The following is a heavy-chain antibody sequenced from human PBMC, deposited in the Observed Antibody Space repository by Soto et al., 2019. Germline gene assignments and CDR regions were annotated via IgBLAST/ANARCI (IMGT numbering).Heavy chain of an antibody. CDR2: IYYSGST. J-gene: IGHJ3*02. D-gene: IGHD2-15*01. CDR1: GGSISSYY. V-gene: IGHV4-59*01. CDR3: ARAPRIRCSGGSCYSRWAFDI. Sequence: QVQLQESGPGLVKPSETLSLTCTVSGGSISSYYWSWIRQPPGKGLEWIGYIYYSGSTNYNPSLKRRVTISVDTSKNQFSLKLSSVTAADTAVYYCARAPRIRCSGGSCYSRWAFDIWGQGTMVTVSS.